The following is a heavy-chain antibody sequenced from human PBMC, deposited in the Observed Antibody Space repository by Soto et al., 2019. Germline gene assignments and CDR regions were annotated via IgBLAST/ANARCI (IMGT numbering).Heavy chain of an antibody. CDR2: IYWEDDE. J-gene: IGHJ4*02. D-gene: IGHD3-10*01. CDR3: AHSRNLITEDAQVGDFDY. V-gene: IGHV2-5*02. Sequence: QITLKESGPTLVKPTQTLTLTCSFSGFSLTTDGVGVGWVRQPPGEALEWLALIYWEDDERYSPSLKTRLTITQDPSKNQVVLIMTNMAPVDTATYYCAHSRNLITEDAQVGDFDYWGQGTLVTVSS. CDR1: GFSLTTDGVG.